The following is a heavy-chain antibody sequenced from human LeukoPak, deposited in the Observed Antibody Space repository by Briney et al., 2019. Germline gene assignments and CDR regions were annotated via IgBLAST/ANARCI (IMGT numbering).Heavy chain of an antibody. J-gene: IGHJ4*02. CDR3: ARGGGGYCSSTSCYSPFDY. CDR1: GYSFTSYY. Sequence: ASVKVSCKASGYSFTSYYMHWVRQAPGQGLVWMGVINPSGGSTSYAQKLQGRVTMTTDTSTSTAYMELRSLRSDDTAVYYCARGGGGYCSSTSCYSPFDYWGQGTLVTVSS. V-gene: IGHV1-46*01. D-gene: IGHD2-2*01. CDR2: INPSGGST.